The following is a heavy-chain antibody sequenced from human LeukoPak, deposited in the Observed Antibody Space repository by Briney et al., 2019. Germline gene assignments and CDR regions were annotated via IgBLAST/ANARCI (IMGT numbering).Heavy chain of an antibody. V-gene: IGHV4-59*08. CDR1: GYSISSGFF. Sequence: PSETLSLTCSVSGYSISSGFFWSWIRQPPGKGLEWIGYIYYSGSTNYNPSLKSRVTISVDTSKNQFSLKLSSVTAADTAVYYCARHREVVVIPTIYFDYWGQGTLVTVSS. J-gene: IGHJ4*02. D-gene: IGHD3-22*01. CDR3: ARHREVVVIPTIYFDY. CDR2: IYYSGST.